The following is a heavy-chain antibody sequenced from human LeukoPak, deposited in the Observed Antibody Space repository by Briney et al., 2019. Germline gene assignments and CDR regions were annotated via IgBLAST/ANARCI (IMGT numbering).Heavy chain of an antibody. Sequence: SETLSLTCTVSSGSISSNSYYWGWSRQPPGKGLEWIGNIYYSGSTYYNPSLKSRVTISVDTSRTQFSLKLSSVTAADTAVYYCARGPVTTNAFDVWGQGTMVTVSS. J-gene: IGHJ3*01. CDR2: IYYSGST. CDR1: SGSISSNSYY. CDR3: ARGPVTTNAFDV. V-gene: IGHV4-39*07. D-gene: IGHD4-17*01.